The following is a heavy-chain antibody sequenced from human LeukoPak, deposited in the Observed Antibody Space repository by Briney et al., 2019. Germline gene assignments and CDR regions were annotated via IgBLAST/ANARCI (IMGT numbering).Heavy chain of an antibody. V-gene: IGHV5-51*01. Sequence: GESPKISCKGSGYSFTSYWIGWVRQMPGKGLEWMGIIYPGDSDTRYSPSFQGQVTISADKSISTAYLQWSSLKASDTALYYCARHAISGDYGYYGMDVWGQGTTVTVSS. CDR2: IYPGDSDT. D-gene: IGHD2-21*01. CDR3: ARHAISGDYGYYGMDV. CDR1: GYSFTSYW. J-gene: IGHJ6*02.